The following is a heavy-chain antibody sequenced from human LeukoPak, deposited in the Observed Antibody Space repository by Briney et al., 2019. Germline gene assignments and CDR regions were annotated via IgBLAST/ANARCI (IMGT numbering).Heavy chain of an antibody. Sequence: GASVKVSCKASGYTFTSYAMHWVRQAPGQRLGWMGWINAGNGNTKYSQKFQGRVTITRDTSASTAYMELSSLRSEDTAVYYCAREANGDYSFDYWGQGTLVTVSS. D-gene: IGHD4-17*01. CDR2: INAGNGNT. J-gene: IGHJ4*02. CDR1: GYTFTSYA. CDR3: AREANGDYSFDY. V-gene: IGHV1-3*01.